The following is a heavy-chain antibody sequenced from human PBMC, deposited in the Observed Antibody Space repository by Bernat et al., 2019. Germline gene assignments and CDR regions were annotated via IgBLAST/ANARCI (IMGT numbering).Heavy chain of an antibody. D-gene: IGHD6-13*01. Sequence: EVQLVESGGGLVQPGGSLRLSCEASGFSFSDHYMDWVRQAPGKGLEWFGRIRNKANSYTTEYAASVKGRFTISRDDSKNSLFLQMNSLKTEDTAVYYCTRVKGYGPDYWGQRTLVTVSP. CDR2: IRNKANSYTT. V-gene: IGHV3-72*01. CDR1: GFSFSDHY. CDR3: TRVKGYGPDY. J-gene: IGHJ4*02.